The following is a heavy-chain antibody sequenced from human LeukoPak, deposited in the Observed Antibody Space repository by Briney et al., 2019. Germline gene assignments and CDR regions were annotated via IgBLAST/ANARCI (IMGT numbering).Heavy chain of an antibody. Sequence: VASVKVSCKASGYTFTSYAMHWVRQAPGQRLEWMGWINAGNGNTKYSQKFQGRVTITRDTSASTAYMELSSLRSEDTAVYYCASGPIYCSGGSCYPDYWGQGTLVTVSS. D-gene: IGHD2-15*01. V-gene: IGHV1-3*01. CDR1: GYTFTSYA. J-gene: IGHJ4*02. CDR2: INAGNGNT. CDR3: ASGPIYCSGGSCYPDY.